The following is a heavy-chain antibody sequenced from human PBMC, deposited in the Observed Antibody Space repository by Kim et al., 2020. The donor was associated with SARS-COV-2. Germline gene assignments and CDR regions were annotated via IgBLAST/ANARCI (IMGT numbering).Heavy chain of an antibody. V-gene: IGHV4-30-4*01. J-gene: IGHJ5*02. CDR2: IYYSGST. CDR3: ARWGGLWFGELGWFDP. D-gene: IGHD3-10*01. Sequence: SENLSLTCTVSGGSISSGDYYGSWIRQPPGKGLEWIGYIYYSGSTYYNPSLKSRVTISVDTSKNQFSLKLSSVTAADTAVYYCARWGGLWFGELGWFDPWGQGTLVTVSS. CDR1: GGSISSGDYY.